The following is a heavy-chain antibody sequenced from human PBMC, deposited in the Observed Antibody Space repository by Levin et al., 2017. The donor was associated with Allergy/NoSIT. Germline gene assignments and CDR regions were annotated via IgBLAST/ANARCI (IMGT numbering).Heavy chain of an antibody. CDR2: ISSSSSYI. D-gene: IGHD2/OR15-2a*01. CDR1: GFTFSSYS. V-gene: IGHV3-21*01. CDR3: ARAFPGSYGMDV. Sequence: GESLKISCAASGFTFSSYSMNWVRQAPGKGLEWVSSISSSSSYIYYADSVKGRFTISRDNAKNSLYLQMNSLRAEDTAVYYCARAFPGSYGMDVWGQGTTVTVSS. J-gene: IGHJ6*02.